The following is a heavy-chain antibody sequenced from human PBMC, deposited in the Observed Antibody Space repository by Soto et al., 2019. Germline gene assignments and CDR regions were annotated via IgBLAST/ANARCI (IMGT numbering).Heavy chain of an antibody. D-gene: IGHD5-18*01. V-gene: IGHV4-39*02. CDR1: GGSIRSSTYC. CDR3: ARDDTAMVTGYDY. Sequence: PSETLSLTCTVSGGSIRSSTYCWGWIRQPPGKGLEWIGSIYYSGSTHYNPSLKSRVTMSVDTSTNQFSLKLNSVTAADTAVYYCARDDTAMVTGYDYWGQGTLVTVSS. CDR2: IYYSGST. J-gene: IGHJ4*02.